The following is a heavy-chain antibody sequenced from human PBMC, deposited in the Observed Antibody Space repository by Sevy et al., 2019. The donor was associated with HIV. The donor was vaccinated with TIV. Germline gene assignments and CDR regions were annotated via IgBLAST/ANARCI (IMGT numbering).Heavy chain of an antibody. CDR3: AKELGSGPST. J-gene: IGHJ5*02. V-gene: IGHV3-9*01. CDR2: ISWNSGSI. CDR1: GFTVDDYA. Sequence: GGSLRLSCAASGFTVDDYAMHWVRQAPGKGLEWVSGISWNSGSIGYADSVKGRLTISRDNAKNSLYLQMNSLRAEDTALYYCAKELGSGPSTWGQGTLVTVSS. D-gene: IGHD2-15*01.